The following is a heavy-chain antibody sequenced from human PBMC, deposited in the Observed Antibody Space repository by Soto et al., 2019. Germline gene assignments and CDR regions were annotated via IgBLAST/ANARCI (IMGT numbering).Heavy chain of an antibody. CDR2: TYYRHKWYN. CDR3: ARVGSIAAAGTGGYYYYGMDV. CDR1: GDSVSSNNAA. V-gene: IGHV6-1*01. D-gene: IGHD6-13*01. Sequence: PSQTLSLTCAISGDSVSSNNAAWNWIRQSPSRGLEWLGRTYYRHKWYNDYAVSVKSRITINPDTSKNQFSLQLNSVTPEDTAVYYCARVGSIAAAGTGGYYYYGMDVWGQGTTVTISS. J-gene: IGHJ6*02.